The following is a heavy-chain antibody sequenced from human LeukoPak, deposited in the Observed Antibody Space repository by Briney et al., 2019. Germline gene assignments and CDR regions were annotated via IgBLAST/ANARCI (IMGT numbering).Heavy chain of an antibody. J-gene: IGHJ5*02. V-gene: IGHV1-2*02. CDR1: RYTFTGYY. D-gene: IGHD6-13*01. CDR2: INPNSGGT. CDR3: ARESPYSSSWYPGFDP. Sequence: ASVKVSCKASRYTFTGYYMHWVRQAPGQVLEWMGWINPNSGGTNYAQKFQGRVTMTRDTSISTAYMELSRLRSDDTAVYYCARESPYSSSWYPGFDPWGQGTLVTVSP.